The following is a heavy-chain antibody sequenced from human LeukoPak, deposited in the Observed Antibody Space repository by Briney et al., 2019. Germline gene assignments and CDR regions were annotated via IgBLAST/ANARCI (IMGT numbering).Heavy chain of an antibody. J-gene: IGHJ5*02. CDR3: AREIADCSSTSCYRGSWFDP. V-gene: IGHV1-8*01. CDR2: MNPNSGNT. D-gene: IGHD2-2*01. CDR1: GYTFTSYD. Sequence: GASVKVSCKASGYTFTSYDINWVRQATGQGLEWMGWMNPNSGNTGYAQKFQGRVTMTRNTSISTAYMELSSLRSEDTAVCYCAREIADCSSTSCYRGSWFDPWGQGTLVTVSS.